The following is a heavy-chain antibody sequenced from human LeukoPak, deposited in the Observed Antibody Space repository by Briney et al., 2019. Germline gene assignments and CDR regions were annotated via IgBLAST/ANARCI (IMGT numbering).Heavy chain of an antibody. D-gene: IGHD3-9*01. Sequence: GGSLRLSCAASGFTVSSTYMTWVRQAPGKGLEWVSVIYSGGSTYYADSVKGRFTISRDNSKNTLYLHMNSLRAEDTAVYYCAKGVKVPLLRYFSYYMDVWGKGTTVTISS. CDR2: IYSGGST. J-gene: IGHJ6*03. V-gene: IGHV3-66*01. CDR3: AKGVKVPLLRYFSYYMDV. CDR1: GFTVSSTY.